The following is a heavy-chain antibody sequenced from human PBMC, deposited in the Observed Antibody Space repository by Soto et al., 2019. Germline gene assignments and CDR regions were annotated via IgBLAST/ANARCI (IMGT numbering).Heavy chain of an antibody. CDR3: ARGIVGATTSAFDI. Sequence: SETLSLTCAVYGGSFSCYYWSWIRQPPGKGLEWIGEINHSGSTNYNPSLKSRVTISVDTSKNQFSLKLSSVTAADTAVYYCARGIVGATTSAFDIWGQGTMVTVSS. CDR2: INHSGST. D-gene: IGHD1-26*01. V-gene: IGHV4-34*01. CDR1: GGSFSCYY. J-gene: IGHJ3*02.